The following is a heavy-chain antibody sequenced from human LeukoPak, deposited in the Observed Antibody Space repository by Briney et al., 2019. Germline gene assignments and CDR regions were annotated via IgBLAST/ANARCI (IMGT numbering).Heavy chain of an antibody. J-gene: IGHJ3*01. CDR1: GYTFTSYG. CDR3: ASKGDGSCDSSLCQGAFDF. D-gene: IGHD2-21*01. CDR2: ISAYNGNT. Sequence: ASVKVSCKASGYTFTSYGISWVRQAPGQGLEWMGWISAYNGNTNYAQKLQGRVTMTWDTSVSTAYMELSSLTSDDTAVYYCASKGDGSCDSSLCQGAFDFWGQGSVVTVSS. V-gene: IGHV1-18*01.